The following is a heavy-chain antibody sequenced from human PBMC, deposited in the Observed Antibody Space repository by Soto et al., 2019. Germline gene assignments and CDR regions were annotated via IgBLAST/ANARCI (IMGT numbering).Heavy chain of an antibody. Sequence: SETLSLTCTVSGGSISSYYWSWIRQPAGKGLEWIGRIYTSGSTNYNPSLKSRVTMSVDTSKNQFSLKLSSVTAADTAVYYCEPAEYRSSYNCFDTWGQGTLATVSS. J-gene: IGHJ5*02. D-gene: IGHD6-6*01. CDR2: IYTSGST. CDR3: EPAEYRSSYNCFDT. V-gene: IGHV4-4*07. CDR1: GGSISSYY.